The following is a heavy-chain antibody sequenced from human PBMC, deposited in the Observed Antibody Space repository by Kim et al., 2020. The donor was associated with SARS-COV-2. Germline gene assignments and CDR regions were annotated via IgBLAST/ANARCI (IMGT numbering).Heavy chain of an antibody. V-gene: IGHV3-33*01. J-gene: IGHJ5*02. Sequence: SAHSGNDRFTLAREHSKNTLYLQMNSLRAEDTAVYYCARGNSLNWLDPWGQGTLVTVYS. CDR3: ARGNSLNWLDP. D-gene: IGHD1-26*01.